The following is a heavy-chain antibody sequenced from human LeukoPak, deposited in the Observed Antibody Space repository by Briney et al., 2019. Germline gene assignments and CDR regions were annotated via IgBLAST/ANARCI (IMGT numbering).Heavy chain of an antibody. D-gene: IGHD3-22*01. CDR1: GLTFTDFW. J-gene: IGHJ4*02. Sequence: GGSLRLSCAASGLTFTDFWMNWVRLAPGRGLEWISYINADSSTIQYADSVRGRFTTSRDNAKNSLYLQMNSLGAEDTAVYYCVRDNSRGQSLGVIYWGQGSLVTVSS. CDR3: VRDNSRGQSLGVIY. V-gene: IGHV3-48*01. CDR2: INADSSTI.